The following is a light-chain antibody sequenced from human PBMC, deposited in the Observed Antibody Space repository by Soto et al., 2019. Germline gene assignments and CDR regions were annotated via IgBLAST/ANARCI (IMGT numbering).Light chain of an antibody. CDR2: RNN. CDR1: SSNIGSNY. Sequence: QPVLTQPPSASGTPGQRVTISCSGSSSNIGSNYVYWYQQLPGTAPKLLIYRNNQRPSGVPDRFSGSKSGTSASLAISGLRSEDEADYYCQVWDSSSDHYVFGTGTKLTVL. V-gene: IGLV1-47*01. J-gene: IGLJ1*01. CDR3: QVWDSSSDHYV.